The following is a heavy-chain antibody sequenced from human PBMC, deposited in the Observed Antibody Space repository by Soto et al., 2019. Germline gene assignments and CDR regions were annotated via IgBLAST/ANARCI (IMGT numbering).Heavy chain of an antibody. Sequence: GGSLRLSCAASGFTFSSYWMSWVRQAPGKGLEWVANIKQDGSEKYYVDSVKGRFTISRDNAKNSLYLQMNSLRAEDTAVYYCATLWEPYDILTGYPFDYWGQGTLVTVSS. D-gene: IGHD3-9*01. CDR1: GFTFSSYW. CDR2: IKQDGSEK. J-gene: IGHJ4*02. CDR3: ATLWEPYDILTGYPFDY. V-gene: IGHV3-7*01.